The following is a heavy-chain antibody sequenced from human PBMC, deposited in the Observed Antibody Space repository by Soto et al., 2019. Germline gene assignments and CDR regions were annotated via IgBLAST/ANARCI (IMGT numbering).Heavy chain of an antibody. D-gene: IGHD3-22*01. CDR2: SYYSGST. J-gene: IGHJ3*02. CDR3: ARDNYYDSSGPRRAFDI. V-gene: IGHV4-31*03. CDR1: GGSISSGGYY. Sequence: QVQLQESGPGLVKPSQTLSLTCTVSGGSISSGGYYWSWIRQHPGKGLEWIGYSYYSGSTYYNPSLKSRVTISVDTSKNQFSLKLSSVTAADTAVYYCARDNYYDSSGPRRAFDIWGQGTMVTVSS.